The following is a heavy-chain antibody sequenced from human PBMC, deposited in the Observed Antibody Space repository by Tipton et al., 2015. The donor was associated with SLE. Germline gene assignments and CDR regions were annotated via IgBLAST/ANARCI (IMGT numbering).Heavy chain of an antibody. D-gene: IGHD2-21*01. CDR2: INHGGST. V-gene: IGHV4-34*01. J-gene: IGHJ5*02. CDR3: VRGHPHIVVLIGGGWFDP. CDR1: GGSFSGYY. Sequence: TLSLTCAVYGGSFSGYYWTRIRQPPGKGLEWIGEINHGGSTNYNPSLKSRVTISEDTSKNQFSLKLTSVTAADTAIYYCVRGHPHIVVLIGGGWFDPWGQGTLVTVSS.